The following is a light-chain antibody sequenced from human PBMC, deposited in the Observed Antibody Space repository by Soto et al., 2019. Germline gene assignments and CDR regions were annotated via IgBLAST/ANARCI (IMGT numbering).Light chain of an antibody. Sequence: ILMTQSPATLSVSPGERATLSCRASQSVSNNLAWYQQKPGQAPRLLIYDASTRATGTPPRFSGSGSGTEFTLTISGLQSEDFAVYYCQQYNNWPPWTFGQGTKVEIK. CDR3: QQYNNWPPWT. V-gene: IGKV3-15*01. CDR2: DAS. CDR1: QSVSNN. J-gene: IGKJ1*01.